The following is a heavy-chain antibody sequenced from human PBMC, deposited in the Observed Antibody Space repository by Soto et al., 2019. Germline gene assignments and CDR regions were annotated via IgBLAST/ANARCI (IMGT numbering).Heavy chain of an antibody. V-gene: IGHV4-39*01. CDR3: TRHPPCGSYFLYYYYYDMDV. CDR1: GGSISSSSYY. D-gene: IGHD1-26*01. CDR2: IYYSGST. J-gene: IGHJ6*02. Sequence: SETLSLTCTVSGGSISSSSYYWGCIRQPPGKGLEWIGSIYYSGSTYYNPSLKSQVTISVDTSKNQFSLKLSSVTAAHRAVYYCTRHPPCGSYFLYYYYYDMDVWGQGTTVTVSS.